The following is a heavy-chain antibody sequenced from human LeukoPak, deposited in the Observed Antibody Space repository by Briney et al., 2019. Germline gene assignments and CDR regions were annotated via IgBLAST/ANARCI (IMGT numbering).Heavy chain of an antibody. Sequence: GRFLRLSCAASGFTFSTYGMHWVRQAPGKGLEWVAVIWYDGKDKYYADSVKGRFTISRDNSKDTLYLQMNSLRAEDTAVYYCARIRSTSWTPLDHWGQGTLVTVSS. D-gene: IGHD3/OR15-3a*01. V-gene: IGHV3-33*01. CDR3: ARIRSTSWTPLDH. CDR2: IWYDGKDK. CDR1: GFTFSTYG. J-gene: IGHJ4*02.